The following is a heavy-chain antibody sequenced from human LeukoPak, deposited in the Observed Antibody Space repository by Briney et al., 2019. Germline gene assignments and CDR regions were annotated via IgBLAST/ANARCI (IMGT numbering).Heavy chain of an antibody. J-gene: IGHJ5*02. Sequence: SETLSLTCAVSGGSISSSNWWSWVRQPPGKGLEWIGSIYYDGSTYYNPSLKSRVTISVDTSKNQFSLKVSSVTAADTAVYYCARTRSTSRQPNWFDPWGQGTLATVSS. D-gene: IGHD2-2*01. CDR3: ARTRSTSRQPNWFDP. V-gene: IGHV4-4*02. CDR2: IYYDGST. CDR1: GGSISSSNW.